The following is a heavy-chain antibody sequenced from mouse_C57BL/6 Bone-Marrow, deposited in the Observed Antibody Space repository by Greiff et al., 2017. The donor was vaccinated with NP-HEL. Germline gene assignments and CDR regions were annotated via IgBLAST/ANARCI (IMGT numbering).Heavy chain of an antibody. J-gene: IGHJ2*01. CDR2: IYPRSGNT. Sequence: QVQLKQSGAELARPGASVKLSCKASGYTFTSYGISWVKQRTGQGLEWIGEIYPRSGNTYYNEKFKGKATLTADKSSSTAYMELRSLTSEDSAVYFCASLYYYGSSYFFDYWGQGTTLTVSS. CDR3: ASLYYYGSSYFFDY. D-gene: IGHD1-1*01. V-gene: IGHV1-81*01. CDR1: GYTFTSYG.